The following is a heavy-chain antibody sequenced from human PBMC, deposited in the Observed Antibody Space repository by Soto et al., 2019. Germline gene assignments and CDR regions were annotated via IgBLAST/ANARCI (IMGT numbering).Heavy chain of an antibody. Sequence: GESLKISCKGSGYSFTSYWIGWVRQMPGKGLEWMGIIYPGDSDTRYSPSFQGQVTISADKSISTAYLQWRRQKASDSVMYYGARTTYCYGSGRYYNYGDYWGQGTLVTVSS. CDR1: GYSFTSYW. CDR3: ARTTYCYGSGRYYNYGDY. D-gene: IGHD3-10*01. J-gene: IGHJ4*02. V-gene: IGHV5-51*01. CDR2: IYPGDSDT.